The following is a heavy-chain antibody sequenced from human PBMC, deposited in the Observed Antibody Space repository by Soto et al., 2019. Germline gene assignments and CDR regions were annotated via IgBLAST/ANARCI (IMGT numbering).Heavy chain of an antibody. Sequence: QVQLVESGGGVVRPGGSLRLSCAASGFTFSSYGMHWVRQAPGKGLEWVAVIWHDGNNKYYADSVKGRFTISRDNSKNTLYLQMNSLRAEDTAVYYCARFRGGDGSGCFDYWGQGTLVTVSS. D-gene: IGHD3-22*01. V-gene: IGHV3-33*01. CDR1: GFTFSSYG. CDR2: IWHDGNNK. J-gene: IGHJ4*02. CDR3: ARFRGGDGSGCFDY.